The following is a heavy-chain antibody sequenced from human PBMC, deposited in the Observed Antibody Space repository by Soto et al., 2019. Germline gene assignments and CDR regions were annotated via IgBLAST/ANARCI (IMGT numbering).Heavy chain of an antibody. CDR2: IYASGST. D-gene: IGHD2-15*01. J-gene: IGHJ5*02. V-gene: IGHV4-4*02. Sequence: QVQLQESGPGLVKPSGTLSLTCAVSGGSISNNNWWSWVRQPPGKGLQWIGEIYASGSTSYNPSLKSRVTISMDKSKNHFSLKLNSVTAADTAVYYCAGEVVAGQNHWGQGTLVTVSS. CDR3: AGEVVAGQNH. CDR1: GGSISNNNW.